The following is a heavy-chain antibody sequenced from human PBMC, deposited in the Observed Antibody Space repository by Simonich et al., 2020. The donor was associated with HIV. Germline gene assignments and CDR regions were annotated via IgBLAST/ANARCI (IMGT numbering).Heavy chain of an antibody. Sequence: EVRLVESGGGLVQPGGSLRLSCAASGFTFMNSWMHWVRQAPGKGLVWVSRSNTDGSTTNYADSVKGRFTISRDNAKNTLYLQMNSLSAEDTAVYYCAKDLRWNQVDSWGQGTLVTVSS. CDR3: AKDLRWNQVDS. CDR2: SNTDGSTT. V-gene: IGHV3-74*01. CDR1: GFTFMNSW. D-gene: IGHD4-17*01. J-gene: IGHJ4*02.